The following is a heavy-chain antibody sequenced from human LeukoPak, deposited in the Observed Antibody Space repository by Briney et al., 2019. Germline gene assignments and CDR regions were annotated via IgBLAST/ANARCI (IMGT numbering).Heavy chain of an antibody. CDR3: AKDDIVVVPAAEIYYFDY. Sequence: GGSLRLSCAASGFTFSSYGMHWVRQAPGKGLEWVAFIRYDGSNKYYADSVKGRFTISRDNSKNTLYLQMNSLRAEDTAVYYCAKDDIVVVPAAEIYYFDYWGQGTLVTVSS. CDR1: GFTFSSYG. D-gene: IGHD2-2*01. CDR2: IRYDGSNK. V-gene: IGHV3-30*02. J-gene: IGHJ4*02.